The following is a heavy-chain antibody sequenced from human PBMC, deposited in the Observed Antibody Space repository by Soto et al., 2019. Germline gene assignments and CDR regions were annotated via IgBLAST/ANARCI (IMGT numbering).Heavy chain of an antibody. Sequence: QVQLVESGGGVVQPGMSLRLSCAASGFTFSSHSIQWVRQAPGKGLEWVAVISYDGNINYYADSVRGRFTISRDNSKNTLYLQMNSLRPEDTAVYYCAREWSTSGDLDYWGQGTLVIVSS. CDR1: GFTFSSHS. V-gene: IGHV3-30-3*01. CDR3: AREWSTSGDLDY. D-gene: IGHD3-10*01. CDR2: ISYDGNIN. J-gene: IGHJ4*02.